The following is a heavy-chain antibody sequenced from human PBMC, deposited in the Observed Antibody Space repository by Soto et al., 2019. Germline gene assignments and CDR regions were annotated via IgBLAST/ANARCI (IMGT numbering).Heavy chain of an antibody. CDR3: ATPEVYSGYDFTPIDY. Sequence: QVQLVQSGAEVKKPGSSVKVSCKASGGTFSSYAISWVRQAPGQGLEWMGGIIPIFGTANYAQKFQGRVTITADESTSTAYMELSSLSSEDTAVYYCATPEVYSGYDFTPIDYWGQGTLVTVSS. CDR1: GGTFSSYA. V-gene: IGHV1-69*12. CDR2: IIPIFGTA. D-gene: IGHD5-12*01. J-gene: IGHJ4*02.